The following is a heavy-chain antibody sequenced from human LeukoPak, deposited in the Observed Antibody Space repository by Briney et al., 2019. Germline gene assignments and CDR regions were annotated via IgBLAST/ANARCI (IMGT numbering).Heavy chain of an antibody. J-gene: IGHJ6*02. Sequence: GGSLRLSCAASGFTFSSYSMNWVRQAPGKGLEWVSSISSSSSYIYYADSVKGRFTISRDNAKNSLYLQMISLRAEDTAAYYCARQRTIVVVPAAIGPRDYYYGMDVWGQGTTVTVSS. D-gene: IGHD2-2*02. CDR2: ISSSSSYI. CDR3: ARQRTIVVVPAAIGPRDYYYGMDV. V-gene: IGHV3-21*01. CDR1: GFTFSSYS.